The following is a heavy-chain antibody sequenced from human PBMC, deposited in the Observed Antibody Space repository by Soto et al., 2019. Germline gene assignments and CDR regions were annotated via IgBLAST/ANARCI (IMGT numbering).Heavy chain of an antibody. CDR2: IYYVGST. CDR3: AKNETTRPWFNP. CDR1: GDSIRNGFYY. V-gene: IGHV4-31*03. Sequence: QVQLQESGPGLVKPSQTLSLICTVSGDSIRNGFYYWSWIRQHPGKGLEWIGNIYYVGSTSYNPSLKSRVTISIDRSKNQFSLPLTSVTAADTAVYYCAKNETTRPWFNPWGQGTLVIVSS. D-gene: IGHD1-1*01. J-gene: IGHJ5*02.